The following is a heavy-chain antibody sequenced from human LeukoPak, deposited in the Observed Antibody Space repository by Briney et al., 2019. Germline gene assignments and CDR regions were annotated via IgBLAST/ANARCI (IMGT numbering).Heavy chain of an antibody. CDR2: ITYESTK. D-gene: IGHD6-19*01. CDR1: GFTFSESY. CDR3: AREISGWSGAFHI. J-gene: IGHJ3*02. V-gene: IGHV3-69-1*01. Sequence: GXSLRLSCAASGFTFSESYMSWIRQAPGKGLEWVSYITYESTKYYRDSVKGRFNISRENAKNSLYLQMNSLRAEDTAVYYCAREISGWSGAFHIWGQGTVVTVSS.